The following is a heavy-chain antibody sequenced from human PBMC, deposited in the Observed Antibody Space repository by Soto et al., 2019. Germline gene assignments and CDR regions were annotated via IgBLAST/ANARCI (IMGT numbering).Heavy chain of an antibody. CDR3: ARYMIPSRADGYIQPYYFDY. V-gene: IGHV1-69*01. CDR2: IIPIFGTA. J-gene: IGHJ4*02. CDR1: GGTFSSYA. D-gene: IGHD5-12*01. Sequence: QVQLVQSGAEVKKPGSSVKVSCKASGGTFSSYAISWVRQAPGQGLEWMGGIIPIFGTANYAQKFQGRVKITADESTSTAYMELSSLRSEDTAVYYCARYMIPSRADGYIQPYYFDYWGQGTLVTVSS.